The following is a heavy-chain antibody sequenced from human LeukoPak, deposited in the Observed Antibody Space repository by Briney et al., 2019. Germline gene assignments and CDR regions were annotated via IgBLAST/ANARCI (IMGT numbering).Heavy chain of an antibody. J-gene: IGHJ5*02. V-gene: IGHV1-46*01. D-gene: IGHD6-19*01. CDR2: INPSGGST. CDR1: GYTFTSYY. Sequence: GASVKVSCKASGYTFTSYYMHWVRQAPGQGLEWMGIINPSGGSTSYAQKFQGRVTMTRDMSTSTVYMELSSLRSEDTAVYYCARGIAVAGKGNWFDPGGQGTLATVSS. CDR3: ARGIAVAGKGNWFDP.